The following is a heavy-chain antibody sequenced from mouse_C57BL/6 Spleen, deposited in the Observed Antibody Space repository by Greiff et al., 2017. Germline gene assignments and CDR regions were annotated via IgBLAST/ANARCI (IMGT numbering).Heavy chain of an antibody. CDR3: ARFLFDV. Sequence: QVQLQQSGPELVKPGASVKISCKASGYAFSSSWMNWVKQRPGKGLEWIGRIYPGDGDTNYNGKFKGKATLTADKSSSTAYMQPSSLTSEDSAVSFCARFLFDVWGTGTTVTVSS. CDR1: GYAFSSSW. J-gene: IGHJ1*03. V-gene: IGHV1-82*01. CDR2: IYPGDGDT.